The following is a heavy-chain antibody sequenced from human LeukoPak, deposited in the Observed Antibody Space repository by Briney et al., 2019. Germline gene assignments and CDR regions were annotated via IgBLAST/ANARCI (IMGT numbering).Heavy chain of an antibody. Sequence: SETLSLTCAVYGGSFSGYYWSWIRQPPGKGLEWIGEINHSGSTNYNPSLKSRVTISVDTSKNRFSLKLSSVTAADTAVYYCARRVTQGSYYDYWGQGTLVTVSS. D-gene: IGHD3-10*01. J-gene: IGHJ4*02. CDR1: GGSFSGYY. CDR3: ARRVTQGSYYDY. CDR2: INHSGST. V-gene: IGHV4-34*01.